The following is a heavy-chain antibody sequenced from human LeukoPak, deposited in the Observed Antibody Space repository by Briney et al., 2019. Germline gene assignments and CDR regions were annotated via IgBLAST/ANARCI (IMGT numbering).Heavy chain of an antibody. D-gene: IGHD6-13*01. CDR2: ISSSSSYI. V-gene: IGHV3-21*01. Sequence: PGGSLRLSCAASGFTFSSYSMNWVRQAPGKGLEWVSSISSSSSYIYYADSVKGRFTISRDNAKNSLYLQMNSLRAEDTAVYYCASTVYTSSWFRGLDPWGQGTLVTVSS. J-gene: IGHJ5*02. CDR3: ASTVYTSSWFRGLDP. CDR1: GFTFSSYS.